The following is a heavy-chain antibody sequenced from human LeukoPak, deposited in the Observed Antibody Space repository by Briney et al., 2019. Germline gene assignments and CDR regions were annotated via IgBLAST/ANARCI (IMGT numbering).Heavy chain of an antibody. Sequence: PGGSLRLSCAASGFTFSSYGMHWVRQAPGKGLEWVAFIRYDGSNKYYADSVKGRFTISRDNSKNTLYLQMNSLRAEDTAVYYCAKGLRRRGVTSNWFDPWGQGTLVTVSS. CDR1: GFTFSSYG. D-gene: IGHD3-10*01. J-gene: IGHJ5*02. CDR2: IRYDGSNK. V-gene: IGHV3-30*02. CDR3: AKGLRRRGVTSNWFDP.